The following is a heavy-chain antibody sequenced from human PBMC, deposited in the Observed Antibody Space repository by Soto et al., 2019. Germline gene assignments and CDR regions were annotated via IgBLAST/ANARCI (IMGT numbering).Heavy chain of an antibody. V-gene: IGHV4-31*03. CDR3: ARARLRAVYAFDI. Sequence: QVQLQESAAGLVKASQTLSLTCTVSGGSVSSGAYYWTWIRQRPGKGLEWIGYIYYSGSTYYSPSLKSRLSISLDTSKNQVSLRLSSVTAADTAMYYCARARLRAVYAFDIWGQGTMVTVSS. CDR2: IYYSGST. CDR1: GGSVSSGAYY. J-gene: IGHJ3*02. D-gene: IGHD5-12*01.